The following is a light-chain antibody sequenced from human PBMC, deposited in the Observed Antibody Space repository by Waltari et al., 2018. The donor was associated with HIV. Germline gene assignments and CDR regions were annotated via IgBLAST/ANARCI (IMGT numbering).Light chain of an antibody. J-gene: IGLJ2*01. V-gene: IGLV3-21*02. CDR2: DDS. Sequence: SYVLTQSPSVSVAPGQTARITCGASNIGSKTVHWYQQKPGQAPVLLVHDDSLSPSGIPERFSGSNSGNTATLTISSVEAGDEADYWCQVWDSDSEYVVFGGGTKLTAL. CDR1: NIGSKT. CDR3: QVWDSDSEYVV.